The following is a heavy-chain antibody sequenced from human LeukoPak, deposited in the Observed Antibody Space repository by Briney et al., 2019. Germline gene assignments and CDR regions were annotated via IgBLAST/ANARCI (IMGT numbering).Heavy chain of an antibody. D-gene: IGHD1-26*01. CDR3: ARGLGELGPFDY. CDR2: INHSGST. Sequence: PSETLSLTCAVYGGSFSGYYWSWIRQPPGKGLEWIGEINHSGSTNYNPSLKSRVTISVDTSKNQFSLKLSSVTAADTAVYYCARGLGELGPFDYWGQGTLVTVSS. J-gene: IGHJ4*02. V-gene: IGHV4-34*01. CDR1: GGSFSGYY.